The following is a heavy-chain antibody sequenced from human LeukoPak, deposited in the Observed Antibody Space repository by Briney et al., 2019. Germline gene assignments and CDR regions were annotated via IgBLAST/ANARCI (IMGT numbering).Heavy chain of an antibody. CDR3: ATGGVHYYDSSADY. Sequence: PGGSLRLSCAASGFTFSRYGMHWVRQAPGKGLEWVAFIRSDGSNEYYVDSLKGRFTISRDNAKNSLYLQMNSLRGEDTAVYYCATGGVHYYDSSADYWGQGTLVTVSS. V-gene: IGHV3-30*02. D-gene: IGHD3-22*01. J-gene: IGHJ4*02. CDR2: IRSDGSNE. CDR1: GFTFSRYG.